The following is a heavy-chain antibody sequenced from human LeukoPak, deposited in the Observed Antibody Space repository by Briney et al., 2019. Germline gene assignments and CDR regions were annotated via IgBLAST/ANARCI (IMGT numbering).Heavy chain of an antibody. D-gene: IGHD4-17*01. Sequence: SVKVSCKASGGTFSSYAISWVRQAPGQGLEWMGGIIPIFGTANYAQKFQGRVTITADESTSTAYMELSSLRSEDTAVYYCASARFYYGDCDGAYYFDYWGQGTLVTVSS. V-gene: IGHV1-69*13. CDR2: IIPIFGTA. CDR3: ASARFYYGDCDGAYYFDY. CDR1: GGTFSSYA. J-gene: IGHJ4*02.